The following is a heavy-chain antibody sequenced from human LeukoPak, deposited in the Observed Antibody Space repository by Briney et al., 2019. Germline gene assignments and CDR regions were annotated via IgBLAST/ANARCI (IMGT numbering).Heavy chain of an antibody. Sequence: GGSLRLSCEASGFTFNRYTMKWVRQAPGKGLEYVSSISSDSSSIYYAESVKGRFTISRDNAKSSPYLQLNSLRAEGAGVYYCARVPPSYWGQGTPVTVSS. CDR1: GFTFNRYT. V-gene: IGHV3-21*06. J-gene: IGHJ4*02. CDR2: ISSDSSSI. CDR3: ARVPPSY.